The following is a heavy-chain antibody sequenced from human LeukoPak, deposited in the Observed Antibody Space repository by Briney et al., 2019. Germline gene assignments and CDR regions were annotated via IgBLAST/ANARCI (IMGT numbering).Heavy chain of an antibody. CDR2: IRYDGSNK. CDR1: GFTFSSYG. Sequence: GGSLRLSCAASGFTFSSYGMHWVRQAPGKGLEWVAFIRYDGSNKYYADSVKGRFIISRDNSKNTLYLQMNSLRAEDTAVYYCAKEAAAGTSAFEVGDWGQGTLVTVSS. D-gene: IGHD6-13*01. CDR3: AKEAAAGTSAFEVGD. V-gene: IGHV3-30*02. J-gene: IGHJ4*02.